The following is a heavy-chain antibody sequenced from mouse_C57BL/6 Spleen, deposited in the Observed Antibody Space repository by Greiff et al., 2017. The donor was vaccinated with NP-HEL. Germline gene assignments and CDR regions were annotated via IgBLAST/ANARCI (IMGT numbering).Heavy chain of an antibody. V-gene: IGHV3-6*01. CDR2: ISYDGSN. D-gene: IGHD1-1*01. CDR3: AREYYGSYYFDY. Sequence: DVQLQESGPGLVKPSQSLSLTCSVTGYSITSGYYWNWIRQFPGNKLEWMGYISYDGSNNYNPSLKNRISITRDTSKNQFFLKLNSVTTEDTATYYCAREYYGSYYFDYWGQGTTLTVSS. CDR1: GYSITSGYY. J-gene: IGHJ2*01.